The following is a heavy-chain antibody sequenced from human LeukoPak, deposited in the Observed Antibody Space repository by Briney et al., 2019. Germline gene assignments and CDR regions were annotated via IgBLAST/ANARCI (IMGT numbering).Heavy chain of an antibody. CDR2: IYTSGST. J-gene: IGHJ4*02. D-gene: IGHD5-24*01. CDR1: GGSISSDNYY. CDR3: LLRRDGYTHFDY. V-gene: IGHV4-61*02. Sequence: SETLSLTCTVSGGSISSDNYYGNWIRQPAGKGLEWMGRIYTSGSTNYNPSLKTRVTISIDTSKNQFSPKLTSVTAADTAVYYCLLRRDGYTHFDYWGQGTLVTVSS.